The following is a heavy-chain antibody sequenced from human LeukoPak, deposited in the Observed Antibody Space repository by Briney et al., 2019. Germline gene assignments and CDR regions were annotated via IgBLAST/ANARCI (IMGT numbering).Heavy chain of an antibody. CDR3: ARDYYDSGGYYNLDAFNI. CDR2: ISSSGTTL. V-gene: IGHV3-48*03. Sequence: GGSLRLSCAASGFTFSSYEMNWVRQAPGKGLEWVAYISSSGTTLYYADSVKGRFTTSGDNAKNSLYLQMNTLRAEDTAVYYCARDYYDSGGYYNLDAFNIWGQGTMVTVSS. D-gene: IGHD3-22*01. J-gene: IGHJ3*02. CDR1: GFTFSSYE.